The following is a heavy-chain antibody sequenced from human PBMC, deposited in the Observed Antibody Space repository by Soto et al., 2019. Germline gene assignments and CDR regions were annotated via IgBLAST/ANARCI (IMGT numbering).Heavy chain of an antibody. J-gene: IGHJ6*02. CDR1: GGSINSGGYY. CDR2: IYYSGTT. V-gene: IGHV4-31*01. CDR3: ARAGLGIEVAGLFYNYGMDV. Sequence: QVQLQESGPGLLKPSQTLSLTCTVSGGSINSGGYYWNWIRQHPGKGLEWIGFIYYSGTTYYNPSLKSQVTMSLDTSKSQFSLKLSSVAAADTAVYYCARAGLGIEVAGLFYNYGMDVWGQGTTVTVSS. D-gene: IGHD6-19*01.